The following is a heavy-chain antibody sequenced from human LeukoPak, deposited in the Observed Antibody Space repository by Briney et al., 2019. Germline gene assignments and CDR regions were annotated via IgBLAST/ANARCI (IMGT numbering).Heavy chain of an antibody. Sequence: SVQVSCKASGGTISSHAISWVGRAPGPGIEWIGGVIPILGTANYAQKFQGRVTITADKSACTDYMELSSLRSEDTAVYYCARDWHYGDIYGMDVWGKGTTVTVSS. D-gene: IGHD4-17*01. V-gene: IGHV1-69*06. CDR1: GGTISSHA. CDR3: ARDWHYGDIYGMDV. CDR2: VIPILGTA. J-gene: IGHJ6*04.